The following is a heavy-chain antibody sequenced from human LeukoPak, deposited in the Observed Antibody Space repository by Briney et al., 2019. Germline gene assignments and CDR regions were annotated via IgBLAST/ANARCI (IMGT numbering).Heavy chain of an antibody. CDR1: GYTFTGYY. Sequence: ASVKVSCKASGYTFTGYYMHWVRQAPGQGLEWMGRINPNSGGTNYAQKFQGRVTMTRDTSISTAYMELSRLRSDDTAVYYCARVVVVPAANMDVWGKGTTVTVSS. CDR3: ARVVVVPAANMDV. J-gene: IGHJ6*03. V-gene: IGHV1-2*06. CDR2: INPNSGGT. D-gene: IGHD2-2*01.